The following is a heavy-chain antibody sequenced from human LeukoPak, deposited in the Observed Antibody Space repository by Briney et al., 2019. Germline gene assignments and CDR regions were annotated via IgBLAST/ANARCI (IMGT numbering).Heavy chain of an antibody. Sequence: GGSLRLACAASGFPLSSYSINWVRQAPGKGLEWVSYISSSGSAIYYVDSVKGRFTVSRDNAKNSLLLQMNSPRAEDTAVYYCVRVKGSYFDYWGQGALVTVSS. D-gene: IGHD2-15*01. CDR2: ISSSGSAI. CDR3: VRVKGSYFDY. CDR1: GFPLSSYS. J-gene: IGHJ4*02. V-gene: IGHV3-48*01.